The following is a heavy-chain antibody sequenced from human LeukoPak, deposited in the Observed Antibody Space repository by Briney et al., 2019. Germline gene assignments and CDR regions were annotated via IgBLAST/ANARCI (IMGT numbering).Heavy chain of an antibody. CDR3: APRSHYYDSSGYYYAFDY. J-gene: IGHJ4*02. CDR2: FDPEDGET. D-gene: IGHD3-22*01. V-gene: IGHV1-24*01. Sequence: ASVKVSCKVSGYTLTELSMHWVRQAPGKGLEWMGVFDPEDGETIYAQKFQGRVTVTEDTSTDTAYMELSSLRSEDTAVYYCAPRSHYYDSSGYYYAFDYWGQGTLVTVSS. CDR1: GYTLTELS.